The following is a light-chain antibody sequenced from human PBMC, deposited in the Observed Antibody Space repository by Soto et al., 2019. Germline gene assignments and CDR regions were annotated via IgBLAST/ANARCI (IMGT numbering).Light chain of an antibody. J-gene: IGLJ2*01. Sequence: QSVLTQPASVSGSPGQSITISCTGSRSDVGGYNYVSWYQQHPGKAPQVLIYEVSNRPSGVSNRFSGSKSGNTASLTIAGLQADDEADYYGSSYTSSHTWVFGGGTKVTVL. CDR2: EVS. V-gene: IGLV2-14*01. CDR3: SSYTSSHTWV. CDR1: RSDVGGYNY.